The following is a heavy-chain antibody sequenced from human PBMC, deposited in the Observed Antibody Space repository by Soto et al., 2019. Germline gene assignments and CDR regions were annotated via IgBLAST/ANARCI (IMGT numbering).Heavy chain of an antibody. Sequence: ESGGGVVQPGRSLRLSCAASGFTFSSYVMHWVRQAPGKGLEWVAVIWYDGSNKYYADSVKGRFTISRDNSKNTLYLQMNSLRAEDTAVYYCAREGDGYNFGYWGQGTLVTVSS. J-gene: IGHJ4*02. D-gene: IGHD5-12*01. CDR2: IWYDGSNK. V-gene: IGHV3-33*01. CDR1: GFTFSSYV. CDR3: AREGDGYNFGY.